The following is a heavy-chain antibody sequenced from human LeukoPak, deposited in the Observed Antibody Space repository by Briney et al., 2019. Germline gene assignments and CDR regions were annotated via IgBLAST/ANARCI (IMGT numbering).Heavy chain of an antibody. Sequence: GGSLRLSCAASGFTVSSNYMSWVRQAPGKGLEWVSVIYSGGSTYYADSVKGRFTISRDNSKNTLYLQMNSLRAEDTAVYYCVRGTAMVPNEFDYWGQGTLVTVSS. CDR1: GFTVSSNY. V-gene: IGHV3-53*05. CDR3: VRGTAMVPNEFDY. J-gene: IGHJ4*02. CDR2: IYSGGST. D-gene: IGHD5-18*01.